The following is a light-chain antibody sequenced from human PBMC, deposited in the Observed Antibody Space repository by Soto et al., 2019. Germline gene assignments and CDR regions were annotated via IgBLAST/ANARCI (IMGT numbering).Light chain of an antibody. CDR3: QSYDGSNHVV. CDR1: SGRIASNY. V-gene: IGLV6-57*04. Sequence: NFMLTQPHSVSESPGKTVTISCTRSSGRIASNYVQWYQQRPGSAPTTVVYEDNQRPSGVPDRFSGSIDSSSNSASLTISGLKTEDEADYYCQSYDGSNHVVFGGGTQLTVL. J-gene: IGLJ2*01. CDR2: EDN.